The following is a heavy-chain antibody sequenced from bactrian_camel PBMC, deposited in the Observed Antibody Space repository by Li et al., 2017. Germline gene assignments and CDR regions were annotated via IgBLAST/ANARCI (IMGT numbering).Heavy chain of an antibody. CDR1: KFTFSPNF. V-gene: IGHV3-2*01. D-gene: IGHD6*01. CDR2: ISSASSNT. Sequence: QLVESGGGLVQPGGSLRLSCAASKFTFSPNFMTWVRQAPGKGLEWVSGISSASSNTYYADSVKGRFTISRDNAKNTLYLQMNSLKPEDTAVYFCATDPSVWY.